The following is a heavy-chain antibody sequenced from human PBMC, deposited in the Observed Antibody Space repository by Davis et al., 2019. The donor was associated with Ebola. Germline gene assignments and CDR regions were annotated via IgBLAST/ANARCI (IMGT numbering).Heavy chain of an antibody. D-gene: IGHD6-13*01. J-gene: IGHJ5*02. CDR3: ARGGYSSSWSIRYNWFDP. V-gene: IGHV4-59*08. CDR2: IYYSGST. CDR1: GGSISSYY. Sequence: MPSETLSLTCTVSGGSISSYYWSWIRQPPGKGLEWIGYIYYSGSTNYNPSLKSRVTISVDTSKNQFSLKLSSVTAADTAVYYCARGGYSSSWSIRYNWFDPWGQGTLVTVSS.